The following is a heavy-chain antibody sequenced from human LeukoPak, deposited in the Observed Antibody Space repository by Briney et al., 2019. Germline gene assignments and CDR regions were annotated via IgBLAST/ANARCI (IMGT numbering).Heavy chain of an antibody. CDR2: NYYSGST. D-gene: IGHD3-10*01. V-gene: IGHV4-59*08. CDR1: GGSISSYY. J-gene: IGHJ6*03. CDR3: AGGDSYYYYYMDV. Sequence: SETLSLTCTVSGGSISSYYWSWIRQPPGKGLEWIGYNYYSGSTNYNPSLKSRVTISVDTSKNQFSLKLSSVTAADTAVYYCAGGDSYYYYYMDVWGKGTTVTISS.